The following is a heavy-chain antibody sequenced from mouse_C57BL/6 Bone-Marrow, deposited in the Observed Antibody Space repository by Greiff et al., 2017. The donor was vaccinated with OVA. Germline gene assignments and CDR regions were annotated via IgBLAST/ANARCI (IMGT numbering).Heavy chain of an antibody. D-gene: IGHD1-1*01. J-gene: IGHJ1*03. Sequence: EVQRVESGGGLVKPGGSLKLSCAASGFTFSSYTMSWVRQTPEKRLEWVATISGGGGNTYYPDSVKGRFTISRDNAKNTLYLQMSSLRSEDTALYYCARHEGNYYGSSPYFDVWGTGTTVTVSS. CDR3: ARHEGNYYGSSPYFDV. CDR2: ISGGGGNT. V-gene: IGHV5-9*01. CDR1: GFTFSSYT.